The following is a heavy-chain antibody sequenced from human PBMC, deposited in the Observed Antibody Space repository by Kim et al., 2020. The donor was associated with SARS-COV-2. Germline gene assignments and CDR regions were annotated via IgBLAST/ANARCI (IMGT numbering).Heavy chain of an antibody. CDR2: INPGNGDT. CDR3: ARTPVAGTSPYYY. Sequence: ASVKVSCKTSGYTFANYAVHWVRQAPGQGLEWMGWINPGNGDTRYSQRLQGKVTITSDTSASTTYMELTSLRSEDSAVFYCARTPVAGTSPYYYWGQGTL. J-gene: IGHJ4*02. V-gene: IGHV1-3*01. D-gene: IGHD6-19*01. CDR1: GYTFANYA.